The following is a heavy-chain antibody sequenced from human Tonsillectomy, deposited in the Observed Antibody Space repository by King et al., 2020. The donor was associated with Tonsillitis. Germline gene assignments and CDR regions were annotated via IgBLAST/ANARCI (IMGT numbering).Heavy chain of an antibody. CDR3: AKDEILGSGSCRS. J-gene: IGHJ4*02. D-gene: IGHD3-10*02. Sequence: VQLVESGGGLVQSGGSLRISCVGSGFTFNNHWIHWVRQAPGKGLVWVSRIRGDGGETNYADSVNGRFTISRDNAKNTLYLQMHSLKVEDTGVYYCAKDEILGSGSCRSWGQGTLVTVSS. V-gene: IGHV3-74*01. CDR2: IRGDGGET. CDR1: GFTFNNHW.